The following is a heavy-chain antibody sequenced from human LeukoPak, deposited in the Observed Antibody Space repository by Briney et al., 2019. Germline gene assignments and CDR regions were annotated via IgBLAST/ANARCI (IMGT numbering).Heavy chain of an antibody. CDR3: ARVWGLYCSSTSCYDFDY. Sequence: GASVKVSCKASGYTFTSYGISWVRQAPGQGLEWMGWISAYNGNTNYAQKLQGRVTITADESTSTAYMELSSLRSEDTAVYYCARVWGLYCSSTSCYDFDYWGQGTLVTVSS. CDR2: ISAYNGNT. CDR1: GYTFTSYG. J-gene: IGHJ4*02. D-gene: IGHD2-2*01. V-gene: IGHV1-18*01.